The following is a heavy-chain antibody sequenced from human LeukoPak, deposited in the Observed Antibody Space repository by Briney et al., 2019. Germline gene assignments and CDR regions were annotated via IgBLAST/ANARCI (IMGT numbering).Heavy chain of an antibody. CDR1: GFTFSSYA. Sequence: GGSLRLSCAASGFTFSSYAMSWVRQAPGKGLEWVSAINGSGGSTYYADSVKGRFTISRDNSKNTLYLQMNSLRAEDTAVYYCAKDQELELYFDYWGQGTLVTVSS. D-gene: IGHD1-7*01. V-gene: IGHV3-23*01. CDR3: AKDQELELYFDY. CDR2: INGSGGST. J-gene: IGHJ4*02.